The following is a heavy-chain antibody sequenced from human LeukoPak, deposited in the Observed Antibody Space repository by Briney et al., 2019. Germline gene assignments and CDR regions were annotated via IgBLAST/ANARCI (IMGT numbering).Heavy chain of an antibody. V-gene: IGHV3-23*01. CDR1: GFTFNTYG. J-gene: IGHJ5*02. D-gene: IGHD6-19*01. Sequence: GGSLRLSCAASGFTFNTYGMSWVRQAPGKGLEWVSGISGSGGATYYADSVKGRFTISRDDPHNTLYLQMNSLRAEDTAVYFCARDSSGWYHWFDPWGQGTLVTVSS. CDR3: ARDSSGWYHWFDP. CDR2: ISGSGGAT.